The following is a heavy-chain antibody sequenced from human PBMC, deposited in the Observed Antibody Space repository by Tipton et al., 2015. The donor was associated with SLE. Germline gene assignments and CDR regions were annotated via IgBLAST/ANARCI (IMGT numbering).Heavy chain of an antibody. CDR2: IYTSGST. Sequence: TLSLTCTVSGGSISSYYWSWIRQPAGKGLEWIGRIYTSGSTNYNPSLKSRVTISVDTSKNQFSLKLSSVTAADTAVYYCARESPYYYDSSGYNGGAFDIWGQGTMVTVSS. D-gene: IGHD3-22*01. J-gene: IGHJ3*02. CDR3: ARESPYYYDSSGYNGGAFDI. V-gene: IGHV4-4*07. CDR1: GGSISSYY.